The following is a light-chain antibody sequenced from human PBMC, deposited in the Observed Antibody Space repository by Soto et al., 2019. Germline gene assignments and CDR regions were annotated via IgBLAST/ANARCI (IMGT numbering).Light chain of an antibody. J-gene: IGLJ3*02. V-gene: IGLV1-44*01. CDR3: ASWDGSLNGWV. Sequence: QSVLTQPPAASGTPGQRVTISYSGSSSNIGSDNVNWFQQLPGTAPKLLIYNNNQRPSGVPDRFSGSKSGTSASLAISGLQSQDEADYYCASWDGSLNGWVFGAGTKLTVL. CDR1: SSNIGSDN. CDR2: NNN.